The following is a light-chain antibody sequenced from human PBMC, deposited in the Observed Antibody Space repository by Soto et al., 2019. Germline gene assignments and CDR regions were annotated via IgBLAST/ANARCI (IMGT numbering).Light chain of an antibody. CDR2: KAS. CDR3: QQYNSFPWT. Sequence: ITVSHSGASLTACVRDGVTVTSLASQTINSFLNWYQQKPGKAPKLLIYKASSLESGVPPRFNGSRSETEFTLTIRNLQPDDFATYYCQQYNSFPWTFGQGTKV. J-gene: IGKJ1*01. CDR1: QTINSF. V-gene: IGKV1-5*03.